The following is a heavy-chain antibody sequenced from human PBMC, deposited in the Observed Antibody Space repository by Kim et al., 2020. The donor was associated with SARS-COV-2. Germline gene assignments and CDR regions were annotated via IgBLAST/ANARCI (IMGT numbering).Heavy chain of an antibody. J-gene: IGHJ1*01. V-gene: IGHV3-64D*09. CDR2: ITYHDGDRT. CDR1: GFSFSSFS. Sequence: GGSPRLSCSASGFSFSSFSMHWVRQAPGKGLEYISYITYHDGDRTYDADSVKGRFTISSDNSKNTVYLQMNSLRTEDTAVYYCVNDTARIQLIFRRSRWGQGTLVTVAS. D-gene: IGHD5-18*01. CDR3: VNDTARIQLIFRRSR.